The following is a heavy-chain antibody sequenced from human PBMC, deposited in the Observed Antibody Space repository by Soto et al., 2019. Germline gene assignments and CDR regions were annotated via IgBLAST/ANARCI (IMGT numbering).Heavy chain of an antibody. CDR2: IKQDGSEK. Sequence: GGSLRLSCAASGFTFSSYWMSWVRQAPGKGLEWVANIKQDGSEKYYVDSVKGRFTISRDNAKNSLYLQTNSLRAEDTAVYYCASLYSSSWYILDAFDIWGQGTMVTVSS. CDR1: GFTFSSYW. V-gene: IGHV3-7*01. D-gene: IGHD6-13*01. CDR3: ASLYSSSWYILDAFDI. J-gene: IGHJ3*02.